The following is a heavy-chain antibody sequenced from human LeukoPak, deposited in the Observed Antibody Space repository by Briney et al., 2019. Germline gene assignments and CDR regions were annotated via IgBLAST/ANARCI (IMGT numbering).Heavy chain of an antibody. Sequence: ETLSLTCAVYGGSFSGYYWSWIRQPPGKGLEWIGEINHSGSTNYNPSLKSRVTISVDTSKNQFSLKLSSVTAADTAVYYSARDPYYYYGMDVWGQGTTVTVSS. CDR3: ARDPYYYYGMDV. CDR1: GGSFSGYY. J-gene: IGHJ6*02. CDR2: INHSGST. V-gene: IGHV4-34*01.